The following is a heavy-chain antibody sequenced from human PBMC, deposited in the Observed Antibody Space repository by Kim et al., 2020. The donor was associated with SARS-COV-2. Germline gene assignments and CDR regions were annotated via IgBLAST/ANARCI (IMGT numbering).Heavy chain of an antibody. D-gene: IGHD2-2*01. CDR2: IYYSGST. V-gene: IGHV4-59*08. CDR3: ARRRVAAAPNFDY. Sequence: SETLSLTCTVSGGSISSYYWSWIRQPPGKGLEWIGYIYYSGSTNYNPSLKSRVAISVDTSKNQFSLKLSSVTAADTAVYYCARRRVAAAPNFDYWGQGTL. CDR1: GGSISSYY. J-gene: IGHJ4*02.